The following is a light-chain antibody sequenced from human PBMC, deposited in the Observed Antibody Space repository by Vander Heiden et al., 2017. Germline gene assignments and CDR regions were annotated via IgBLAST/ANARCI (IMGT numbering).Light chain of an antibody. CDR3: QSADSSGADVV. J-gene: IGLJ2*01. CDR1: ALPKKY. Sequence: SSELPQPPSVSASPGLPARITCSGDALPKKYAFWYQQKPGQAPVLVMYKDSERSSGIPDRFSGSSSGTTVTLTISGVQAEDEADYYCQSADSSGADVVFGGGTKLTVL. V-gene: IGLV3-25*03. CDR2: KDS.